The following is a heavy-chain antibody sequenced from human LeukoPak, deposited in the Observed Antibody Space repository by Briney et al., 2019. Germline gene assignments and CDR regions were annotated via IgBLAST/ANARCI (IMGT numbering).Heavy chain of an antibody. V-gene: IGHV4-4*02. CDR2: IYHSGST. J-gene: IGHJ2*01. D-gene: IGHD6-13*01. Sequence: SGTLSLTCAVSGGSISSSNWWSWVRQPPGKGLEWIGEIYHSGSTNYNPSLKSRVTISVDTSKNQFSLKLSSVTAADTAVYYCARGEAAAAADWYFDLWGRGTLVTVSS. CDR3: ARGEAAAAADWYFDL. CDR1: GGSISSSNW.